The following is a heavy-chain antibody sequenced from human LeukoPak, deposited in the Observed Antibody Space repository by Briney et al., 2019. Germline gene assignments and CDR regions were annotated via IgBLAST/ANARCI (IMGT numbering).Heavy chain of an antibody. Sequence: GGSLRLSCAASGFTFSSYSMNWVRQAPGKGLEWVSSISSSSSYIYYADSVKGRFTISRDNAKNSLYLQMNSLRAEDTAVYCCARGPSSCFDYWGQGTLVTVSS. CDR1: GFTFSSYS. CDR3: ARGPSSCFDY. CDR2: ISSSSSYI. V-gene: IGHV3-21*01. J-gene: IGHJ4*02.